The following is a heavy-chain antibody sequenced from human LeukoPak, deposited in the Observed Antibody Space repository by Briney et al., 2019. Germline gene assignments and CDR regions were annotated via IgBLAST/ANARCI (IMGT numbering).Heavy chain of an antibody. J-gene: IGHJ4*02. CDR1: GGSISSSSYY. Sequence: SETLSLTCTVSGGSISSSSYYWGWIRQPPGKGLEWIGSIYYSGSTYYNPSLKSRVTISVDTSKNQFSLKLSSVTAADTAVYYCARLGDSSGWYFRFDYWGQGTLVTVSS. D-gene: IGHD6-19*01. CDR3: ARLGDSSGWYFRFDY. CDR2: IYYSGST. V-gene: IGHV4-39*01.